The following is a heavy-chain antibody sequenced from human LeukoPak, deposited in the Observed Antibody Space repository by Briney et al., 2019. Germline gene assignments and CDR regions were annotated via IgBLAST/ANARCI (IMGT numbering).Heavy chain of an antibody. CDR2: IYYSGST. CDR3: ARRDYYGSALDY. Sequence: PSETLSLTCTVSGGSISRYYWSWIRQPPGKGLEWIGYIYYSGSTNYNPSLKSRVTISVDTSKNQFSLKLSSVTAADTAVYLCARRDYYGSALDYWGQGTLVTVSS. D-gene: IGHD3-10*01. V-gene: IGHV4-59*01. J-gene: IGHJ4*02. CDR1: GGSISRYY.